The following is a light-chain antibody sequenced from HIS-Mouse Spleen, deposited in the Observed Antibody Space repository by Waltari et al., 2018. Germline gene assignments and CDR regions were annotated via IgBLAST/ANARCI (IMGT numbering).Light chain of an antibody. Sequence: DIVMTQSPDSLAVSLGERATINCKSSQSVLYSSNNKNYFAWYQQKPGQPPKLLIYRASTRESGVPDRFSGSGSGTDFTLTISSLQAEDVAVYYCQQYYSTPWTFGQGTKVEIK. J-gene: IGKJ1*01. V-gene: IGKV4-1*01. CDR3: QQYYSTPWT. CDR1: QSVLYSSNNKNY. CDR2: RAS.